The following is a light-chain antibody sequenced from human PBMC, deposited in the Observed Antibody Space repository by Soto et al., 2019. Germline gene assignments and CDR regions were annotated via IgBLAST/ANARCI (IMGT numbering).Light chain of an antibody. CDR2: DAS. J-gene: IGKJ5*01. V-gene: IGKV3-11*01. Sequence: EFVLTQSPGTLSLSPGERATLSCRSSQTVRNNNLAWYQQKPGHAPRLLIYDASNRATGIPARFSGSGSGTDFTLTISSLEPEDFAVYYCQQRSNWPEITFGQGTRLEIK. CDR1: QTVRNNN. CDR3: QQRSNWPEIT.